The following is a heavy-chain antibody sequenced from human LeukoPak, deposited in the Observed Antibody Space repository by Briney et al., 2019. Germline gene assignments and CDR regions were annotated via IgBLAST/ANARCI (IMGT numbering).Heavy chain of an antibody. CDR2: IKEDGSRK. CDR1: GFTFSSYS. D-gene: IGHD4-11*01. J-gene: IGHJ4*02. V-gene: IGHV3-7*05. Sequence: GGSLRLSCAASGFTFSSYSMNWVRQAPGKGLEWVANIKEDGSRKNYVDSAKGRFTISRDNAKNSLYLQMNSLRAEDTAVYFCSRDAAYSSFDYWGQGTLVTVSS. CDR3: SRDAAYSSFDY.